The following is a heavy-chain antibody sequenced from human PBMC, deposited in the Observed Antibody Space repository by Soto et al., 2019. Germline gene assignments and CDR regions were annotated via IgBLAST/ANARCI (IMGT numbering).Heavy chain of an antibody. CDR3: AKDVEDGDYVLAYFQH. Sequence: EVQLLESGGGLVQPGGSLRLSCAASGFTFSSYDMSWVRQAPGKGLEWVSAISGSGGSTYYADSVKGRFTISRDNSKNTLYLQMNSLRAEDTAVYYCAKDVEDGDYVLAYFQHRGQGTLVTVSS. CDR2: ISGSGGST. D-gene: IGHD3-16*01. CDR1: GFTFSSYD. V-gene: IGHV3-23*01. J-gene: IGHJ1*01.